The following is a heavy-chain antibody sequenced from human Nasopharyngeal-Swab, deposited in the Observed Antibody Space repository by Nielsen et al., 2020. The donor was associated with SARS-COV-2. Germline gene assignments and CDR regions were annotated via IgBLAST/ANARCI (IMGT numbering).Heavy chain of an antibody. CDR1: GFSFNTYW. CDR2: IKEDGSQK. V-gene: IGHV3-7*03. CDR3: TKQNMAPPYYYMDV. Sequence: RGSLRLSCAASGFSFNTYWMNWARQAPGMGLEWVGNIKEDGSQKNYADSVKGRFTIYRDNSKNSLYLQMNSLRTEDTALYYCTKQNMAPPYYYMDVWGKGTTVTVSS. D-gene: IGHD1/OR15-1a*01. J-gene: IGHJ6*03.